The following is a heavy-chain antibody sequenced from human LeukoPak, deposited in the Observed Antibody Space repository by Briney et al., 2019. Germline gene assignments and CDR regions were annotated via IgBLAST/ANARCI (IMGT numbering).Heavy chain of an antibody. CDR2: IYYSGST. CDR3: ARGRPGVFDY. Sequence: SETLSLTCAVYGGSFSGYSWTWIRQPPGKGLEWIGYIYYSGSTYYNPSLKSRVTISVDTSKNQFSLKLSSVTAADTAVYYCARGRPGVFDYWGQGTLVTVSS. J-gene: IGHJ4*02. CDR1: GGSFSGYS. V-gene: IGHV4-34*09.